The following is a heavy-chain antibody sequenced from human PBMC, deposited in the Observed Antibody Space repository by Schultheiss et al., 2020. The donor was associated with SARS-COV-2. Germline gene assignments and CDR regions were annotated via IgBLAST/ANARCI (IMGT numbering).Heavy chain of an antibody. CDR2: INHSEGT. CDR1: GDSISTSRW. Sequence: GSLRLSCAVSGDSISTSRWWNWVRQSPGKGLEFLGQINHSEGTDYNPSLTSRVTILVDTSKNQFSLKLSSVTAADTAVYYCARDNSVVWLDPWGQGTLVTVSS. V-gene: IGHV4-4*02. CDR3: ARDNSVVWLDP. J-gene: IGHJ5*02. D-gene: IGHD2-15*01.